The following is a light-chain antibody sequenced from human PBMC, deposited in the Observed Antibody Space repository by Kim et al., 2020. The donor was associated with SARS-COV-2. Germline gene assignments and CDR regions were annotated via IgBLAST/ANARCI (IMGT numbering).Light chain of an antibody. J-gene: IGKJ4*01. Sequence: DIQMTQSPSSLSASVGDRVTITCRASQSISSYLNWYQQKPGKAPKLLIYAASSLQSGVPSRFSGSGSGTDFTLTISSLQPEDFATYYCQQSYSTLTFGGGPKLEI. V-gene: IGKV1-39*01. CDR2: AAS. CDR1: QSISSY. CDR3: QQSYSTLT.